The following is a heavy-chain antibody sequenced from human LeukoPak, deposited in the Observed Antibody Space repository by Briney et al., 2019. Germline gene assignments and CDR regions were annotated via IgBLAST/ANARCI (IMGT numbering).Heavy chain of an antibody. Sequence: PGGSLRLSCAASGFTFSSYSMNWVRQAPGKGLEWVSSISSSSSYIYYADSVKGRFTISRDNAKNTLFLQMNSLRAEDTAVYYCTSDTVDTAVGIDYWGQGTLVTVSS. V-gene: IGHV3-21*01. CDR3: TSDTVDTAVGIDY. CDR2: ISSSSSYI. J-gene: IGHJ4*02. CDR1: GFTFSSYS. D-gene: IGHD5-18*01.